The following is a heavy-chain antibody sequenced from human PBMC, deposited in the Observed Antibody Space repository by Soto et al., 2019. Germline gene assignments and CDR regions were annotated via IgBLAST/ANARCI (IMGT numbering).Heavy chain of an antibody. CDR3: ARARMFSGAHHDY. V-gene: IGHV1-18*04. CDR2: ITPYNGNA. Sequence: QVHLVQSGAVVENPGASVKVSCKASGYTFTTFGINWVRQAPGQGLEWMGWITPYNGNANYPQKHQDRLSITTDTSTNTAYLELRSLRSDDTAVYFCARARMFSGAHHDYWGQGTRVTVSS. CDR1: GYTFTTFG. J-gene: IGHJ4*02. D-gene: IGHD1-26*01.